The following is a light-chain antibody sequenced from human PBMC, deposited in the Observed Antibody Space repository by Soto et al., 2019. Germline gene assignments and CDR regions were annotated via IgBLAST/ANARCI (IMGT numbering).Light chain of an antibody. V-gene: IGLV2-14*01. CDR2: EVS. J-gene: IGLJ2*01. CDR3: SSYTTSDTLI. CDR1: SSDIGNYNF. Sequence: QSVLTQPASVSGSPGQSITISCTGTSSDIGNYNFVSWYQHHPGKAPNLIIYEVSYRPSGVSHRFSGSKSGNTASLTFSGLQTEDEADYYCSSYTTSDTLIFGGGTKLTVL.